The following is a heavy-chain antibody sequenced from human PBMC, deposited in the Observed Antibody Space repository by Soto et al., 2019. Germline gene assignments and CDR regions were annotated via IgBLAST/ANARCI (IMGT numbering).Heavy chain of an antibody. V-gene: IGHV5-51*01. CDR3: ARQGSDSSPADAFDI. CDR2: IYPGDSDT. D-gene: IGHD3-22*01. Sequence: GESLKISCKGSGYSFTSYWIGWVRQMPGKGLEWMGIIYPGDSDTRYSPSFQGQVTISADKSISTAYLQWSSLKASDTAMYYCARQGSDSSPADAFDIWGQGTMVTVSS. CDR1: GYSFTSYW. J-gene: IGHJ3*02.